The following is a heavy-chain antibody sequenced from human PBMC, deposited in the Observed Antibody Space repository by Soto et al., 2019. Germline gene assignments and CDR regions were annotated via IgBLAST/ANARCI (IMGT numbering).Heavy chain of an antibody. D-gene: IGHD2-15*01. CDR3: VRDHAQVVVGTGFDC. J-gene: IGHJ4*02. CDR2: IFADGST. Sequence: QVQLQESGPGLVKPSETLSLICTVSGGSVNKYYWGWVRQPPGKGLEGIGRIFADGSTTYNPSLMGRVTLSVDTSRNQLSLELTSMTAADTAVYYCVRDHAQVVVGTGFDCWGQGAPVTVSS. V-gene: IGHV4-4*07. CDR1: GGSVNKYY.